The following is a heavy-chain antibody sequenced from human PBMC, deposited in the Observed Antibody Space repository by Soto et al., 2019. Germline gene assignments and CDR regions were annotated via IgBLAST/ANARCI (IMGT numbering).Heavy chain of an antibody. CDR3: ARDQYYYDSSGYYDY. CDR2: ISYDGSNK. Sequence: GGSLRLSCAASGFTFSSYAMHWVRQAPGKGLEWVAVISYDGSNKYYADSVKGRSTISRDNSKNTLYLQMNSLRAEDTAVYYCARDQYYYDSSGYYDYWGQGTLVTVSS. CDR1: GFTFSSYA. J-gene: IGHJ4*02. D-gene: IGHD3-22*01. V-gene: IGHV3-30-3*01.